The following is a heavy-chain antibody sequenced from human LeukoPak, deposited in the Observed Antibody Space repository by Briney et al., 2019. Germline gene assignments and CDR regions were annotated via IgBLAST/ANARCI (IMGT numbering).Heavy chain of an antibody. D-gene: IGHD1-26*01. CDR3: AGRVGATWVDY. CDR1: GFTFSSYA. J-gene: IGHJ4*02. Sequence: GGSLRLSCAASGFTFSSYAMHWVRQAPGKGLEWVAVISYDGSNKYYADSVKGRFTISRDNAKNSLYLQMNSLRAEDTAVYYCAGRVGATWVDYWGQGTLVTVSS. V-gene: IGHV3-30-3*01. CDR2: ISYDGSNK.